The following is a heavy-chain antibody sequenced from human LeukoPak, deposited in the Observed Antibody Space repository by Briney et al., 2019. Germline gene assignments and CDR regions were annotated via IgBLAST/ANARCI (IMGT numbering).Heavy chain of an antibody. Sequence: GGSLRLSCAASEFSVGSNYMTWVRQAPGKGLEWVSLIYSGGSTYYADSVKGRFTISRDNSKNTLYLQMNSLRAEDTAVYYCARGDADTYFYYYYYMDVWGQGTLVTVSS. D-gene: IGHD2/OR15-2a*01. CDR1: EFSVGSNY. CDR2: IYSGGST. J-gene: IGHJ6*03. CDR3: ARGDADTYFYYYYYMDV. V-gene: IGHV3-66*01.